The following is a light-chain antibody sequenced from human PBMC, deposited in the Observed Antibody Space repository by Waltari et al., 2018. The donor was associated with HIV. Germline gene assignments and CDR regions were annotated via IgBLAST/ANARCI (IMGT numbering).Light chain of an antibody. CDR3: QQYGTSPQT. J-gene: IGKJ1*01. CDR2: GAN. Sequence: EIVLTQSPDTLSLFPGERATLSCRASQSVSSSFLAWYQQQPGQAPRLLIFGANTRATGIADRFRGSGSGTDFTLIINRLEPEDFAVYHCQQYGTSPQTFSQGTKVEIK. V-gene: IGKV3-20*01. CDR1: QSVSSSF.